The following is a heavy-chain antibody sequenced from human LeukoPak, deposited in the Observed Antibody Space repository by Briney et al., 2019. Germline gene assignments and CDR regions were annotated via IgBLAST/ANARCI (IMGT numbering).Heavy chain of an antibody. D-gene: IGHD4-17*01. V-gene: IGHV4-61*02. CDR3: ARDDPWGYGDYVVY. CDR2: IYTSGGT. Sequence: PSQTLSLTCTVSGGSISSGSYYWSWIRQPAGKGLEWIGRIYTSGGTNYNPSLKSRVTISVDTSKNQFSLKLSSVTAADTAVYYCARDDPWGYGDYVVYWGQGTLVTVST. CDR1: GGSISSGSYY. J-gene: IGHJ4*02.